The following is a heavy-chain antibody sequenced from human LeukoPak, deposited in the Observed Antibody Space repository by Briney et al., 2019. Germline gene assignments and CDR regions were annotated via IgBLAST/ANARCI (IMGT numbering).Heavy chain of an antibody. CDR3: ARGGAAMAYY. J-gene: IGHJ4*02. CDR2: ISSGSSYI. Sequence: GGSLRLSCAASGFTFSSYSMNWVRQAPGKGLEWVSSISSGSSYIYYADSVKGRFTISRDNAKNSLYLQMNSLRAEDTAVYYCARGGAAMAYYWGQGTLVTVSS. V-gene: IGHV3-21*01. D-gene: IGHD5-18*01. CDR1: GFTFSSYS.